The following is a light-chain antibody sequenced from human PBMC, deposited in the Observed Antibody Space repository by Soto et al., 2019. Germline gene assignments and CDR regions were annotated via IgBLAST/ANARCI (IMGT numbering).Light chain of an antibody. Sequence: ELVLTPSPGTLSLSPGESATLSCRASQSISSSYLAWYQQKPGQAPMLLIYGASGRATGIPDRFSGSGSGTDFTLTISRLETQDSAMYYCQQYVISVTFGQGTRLEIK. V-gene: IGKV3-20*01. CDR1: QSISSSY. CDR2: GAS. J-gene: IGKJ5*01. CDR3: QQYVISVT.